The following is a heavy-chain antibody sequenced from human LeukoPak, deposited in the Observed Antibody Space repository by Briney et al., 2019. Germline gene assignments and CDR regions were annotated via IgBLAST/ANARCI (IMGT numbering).Heavy chain of an antibody. Sequence: GGSLRLSCAASGFTVSSNYMSWVRQAPGKGLEWVSVIYSGGSTYYADSVKGRFTISRDNSKNTLYLQMNSLRAEDPAVYYCARGYGDYDWFDPWGQGTLVTVSS. J-gene: IGHJ5*02. D-gene: IGHD4-17*01. CDR3: ARGYGDYDWFDP. CDR2: IYSGGST. CDR1: GFTVSSNY. V-gene: IGHV3-66*02.